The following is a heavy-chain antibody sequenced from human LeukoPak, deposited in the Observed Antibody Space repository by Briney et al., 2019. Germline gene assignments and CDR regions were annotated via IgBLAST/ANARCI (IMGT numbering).Heavy chain of an antibody. V-gene: IGHV3-30*18. CDR2: ISYDGSNK. D-gene: IGHD6-19*01. CDR1: GFTFSSYG. J-gene: IGHJ4*02. CDR3: AKKVPVAGTVDY. Sequence: PGRSLRLSCAASGFTFSSYGMHWVRQAPGKGLEWVAVISYDGSNKYYADSVKGRFTISRDNSKNTLYLQMNSLRAEDTAVYYCAKKVPVAGTVDYWGQGTLVTVSS.